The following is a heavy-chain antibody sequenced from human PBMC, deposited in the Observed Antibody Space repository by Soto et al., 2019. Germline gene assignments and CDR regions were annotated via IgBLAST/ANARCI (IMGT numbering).Heavy chain of an antibody. Sequence: PSETLSLTCTVSGGSISSYYWSWIRQPPGKGLEWIGYIYYSGSTNYNPSLKSRVTISVDTSKNQFSLKLSSVTAADTAVYYCARLSGYDILPGYYTPFAYWGQGTLVTVSS. V-gene: IGHV4-59*08. CDR2: IYYSGST. J-gene: IGHJ4*02. CDR3: ARLSGYDILPGYYTPFAY. CDR1: GGSISSYY. D-gene: IGHD3-9*01.